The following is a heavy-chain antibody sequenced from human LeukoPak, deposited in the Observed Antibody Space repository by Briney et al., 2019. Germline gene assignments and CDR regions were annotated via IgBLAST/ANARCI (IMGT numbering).Heavy chain of an antibody. CDR1: GFTFSDYY. J-gene: IGHJ4*02. CDR2: ISTRDNTI. D-gene: IGHD4-23*01. CDR3: ARGARWACYFAY. Sequence: GGSLRLSCTASGFTFSDYYMSWIRQTPGKGLEWLSYISTRDNTIQYADSVKGRFTISGDNANNTVFLQMNNLRAEDSAIYFCARGARWACYFAYGGKGSLATVSS. V-gene: IGHV3-11*01.